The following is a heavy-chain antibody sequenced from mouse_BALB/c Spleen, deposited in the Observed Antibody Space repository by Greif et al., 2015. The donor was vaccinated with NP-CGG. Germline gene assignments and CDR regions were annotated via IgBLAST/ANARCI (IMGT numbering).Heavy chain of an antibody. CDR2: ISYDGSN. Sequence: VQLKESGPGLVKPSQSLSLTCSVIGYSITSGYYWNWIRQFPGNKLEWMGYISYDGSNNYNPSLKNRISITRDTSKNQFFLKLKSVTTEDTATYYCASVGTPFDYWGQDTTLTVSS. D-gene: IGHD4-1*01. CDR3: ASVGTPFDY. V-gene: IGHV3-6*02. CDR1: GYSITSGYY. J-gene: IGHJ2*01.